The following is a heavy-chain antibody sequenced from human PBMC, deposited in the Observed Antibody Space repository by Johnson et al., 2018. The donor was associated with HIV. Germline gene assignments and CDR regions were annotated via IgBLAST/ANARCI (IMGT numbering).Heavy chain of an antibody. CDR3: ARAAAARSSGHDAFDI. D-gene: IGHD6-6*01. V-gene: IGHV3-66*01. CDR2: LYSAGRT. CDR1: GLTVTDNY. J-gene: IGHJ3*02. Sequence: VQLVESGGGLVQPGGSLRLSCAASGLTVTDNYISWVRLAPGQGLEWVSLLYSAGRTFYADSVKGRFTISRDNSKNTVYLQMNSLRAEDTALYYCARAAAARSSGHDAFDIWGQGTMVTVSS.